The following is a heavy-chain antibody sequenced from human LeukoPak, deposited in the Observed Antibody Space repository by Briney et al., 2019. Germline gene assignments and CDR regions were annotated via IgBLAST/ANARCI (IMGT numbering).Heavy chain of an antibody. CDR2: INPNSGGT. CDR1: GYTFTGCY. Sequence: GASVKVSCKASGYTFTGCYMHWVRQAPGQGLEGMGWINPNSGGTNYAQKFQGRVTMTRDTSISTAYMELSRLRSDDTAVYYCARGPWFCSGPQAFDYWGQGTLVTVSS. CDR3: ARGPWFCSGPQAFDY. V-gene: IGHV1-2*02. J-gene: IGHJ4*02. D-gene: IGHD3-3*01.